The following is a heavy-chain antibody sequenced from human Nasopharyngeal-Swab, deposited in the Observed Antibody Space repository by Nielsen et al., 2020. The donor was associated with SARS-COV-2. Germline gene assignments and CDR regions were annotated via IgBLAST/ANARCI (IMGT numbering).Heavy chain of an antibody. V-gene: IGHV4-4*02. CDR3: VRVSGVGIPEALYYLYYGMDV. D-gene: IGHD2-21*01. CDR1: GGSISRNNW. J-gene: IGHJ6*02. CDR2: DGHRGST. Sequence: SETLSLTCTVSGGSISRNNWWAWVRQPPGKGLQWIGEDGHRGSTNYNPSLESRVTISLDESKNQFSLNLRSVTTADTAVYFCVRVSGVGIPEALYYLYYGMDVWGQGTTVTVSS.